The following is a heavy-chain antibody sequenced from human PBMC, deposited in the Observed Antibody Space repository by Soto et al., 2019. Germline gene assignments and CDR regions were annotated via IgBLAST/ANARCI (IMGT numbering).Heavy chain of an antibody. Sequence: ASVKVSCKASGYTFTGYYMHWVRQAPGQGLEWMGWINPNSGGTNYAQKFQGWVTMTRDTSISTAYMELSRLRSDDTAVYYCARGVPAAMSWYSSGWYLFYFDYWGQGNLVTVSS. CDR2: INPNSGGT. D-gene: IGHD6-19*01. V-gene: IGHV1-2*04. CDR3: ARGVPAAMSWYSSGWYLFYFDY. CDR1: GYTFTGYY. J-gene: IGHJ4*02.